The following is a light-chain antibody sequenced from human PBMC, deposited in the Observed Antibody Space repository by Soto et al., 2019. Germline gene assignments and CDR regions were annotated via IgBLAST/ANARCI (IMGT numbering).Light chain of an antibody. CDR1: QTVRNNY. Sequence: VLTQSPGPLSLSPGERATLSCMSSQTVRNNYLAWYQQKPGQAPRLMIYDASSRATGIPDRFSGGGSGTDCTLTISRLEPEDFAVYYCQQFSSYPLTLGGGTKVDIK. CDR2: DAS. V-gene: IGKV3-20*01. J-gene: IGKJ4*01. CDR3: QQFSSYPLT.